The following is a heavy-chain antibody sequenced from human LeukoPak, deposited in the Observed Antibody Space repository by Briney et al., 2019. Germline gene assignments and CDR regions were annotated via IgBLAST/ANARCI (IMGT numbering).Heavy chain of an antibody. CDR2: MSEDGNEI. V-gene: IGHV3-7*01. D-gene: IGHD2-2*01. CDR1: GFIFSDFS. Sequence: GGSLRLSCTVSGFIFSDFSMSWVRQAPGKGLEWVAKMSEDGNEIFYVDSVKGRFTISRDNTKKSLYLQLNSLRPEDSAVYYCTRPRGCGSARCNNFDYWGQGTLVTVSS. J-gene: IGHJ4*02. CDR3: TRPRGCGSARCNNFDY.